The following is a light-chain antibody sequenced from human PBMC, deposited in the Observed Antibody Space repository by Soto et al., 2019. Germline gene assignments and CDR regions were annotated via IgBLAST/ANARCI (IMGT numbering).Light chain of an antibody. V-gene: IGLV1-40*01. CDR2: GNS. CDR1: SSNIGANYD. CDR3: QSYDSTLSARYV. J-gene: IGLJ1*01. Sequence: QSVLTQPPSVSGAPGQRVTISCTGSSSNIGANYDVHWYQQRPGTAPKLLIFGNSNRPSGVPDRFSGSKSGTSASLAITGLQAEHEGDYYCQSYDSTLSARYVFGTGTKLTVL.